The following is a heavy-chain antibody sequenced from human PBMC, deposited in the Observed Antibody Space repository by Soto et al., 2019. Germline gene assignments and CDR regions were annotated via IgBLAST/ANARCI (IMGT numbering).Heavy chain of an antibody. D-gene: IGHD3-16*01. CDR1: GFTFSSYA. CDR2: ISGSGGST. J-gene: IGHJ6*02. Sequence: PGGSLRLSCAASGFTFSSYAMSWVRQAPGKGLEWVSAISGSGGSTYYADSVKGRFTISRDNSKNTLYLQMNSLRAEDTAVYYCAKDRAYIYDYVWGGPDYYYRMDVWGQGTTVTVSS. V-gene: IGHV3-23*01. CDR3: AKDRAYIYDYVWGGPDYYYRMDV.